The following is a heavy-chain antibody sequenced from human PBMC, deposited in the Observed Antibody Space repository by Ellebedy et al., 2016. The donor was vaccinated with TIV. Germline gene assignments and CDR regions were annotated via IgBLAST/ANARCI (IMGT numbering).Heavy chain of an antibody. J-gene: IGHJ5*02. V-gene: IGHV4-38-2*02. CDR2: IHHSGLT. CDR1: GYSISRGDY. CDR3: ATDRGSSWFGS. D-gene: IGHD6-13*01. Sequence: SETLSLTCTVSGYSISRGDYWGWIRQPPGKGLEWIGSIHHSGLTWFNPSLKSRVSISIDTSTNQFSLRFTSVTAADTAVYYCATDRGSSWFGSWGQGTLVTVSS.